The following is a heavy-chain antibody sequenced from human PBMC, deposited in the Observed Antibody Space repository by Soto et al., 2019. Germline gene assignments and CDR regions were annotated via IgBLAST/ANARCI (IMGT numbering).Heavy chain of an antibody. Sequence: GGSLRLSCSASGFTFSSYGMHWVRQAPGKGLEWVAVISYDGSNKYYADSVKGRFTISRDNSKNTLYLQMNSLRAEDTAVYYCARGLVTAIPANYYYYGMDVWGQGTTVTVSS. V-gene: IGHV3-30*03. CDR3: ARGLVTAIPANYYYYGMDV. D-gene: IGHD2-21*02. CDR1: GFTFSSYG. J-gene: IGHJ6*02. CDR2: ISYDGSNK.